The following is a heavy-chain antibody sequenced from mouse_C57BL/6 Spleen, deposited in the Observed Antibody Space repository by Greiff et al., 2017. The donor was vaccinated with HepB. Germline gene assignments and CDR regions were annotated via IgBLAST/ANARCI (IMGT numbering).Heavy chain of an antibody. CDR1: GYAFSSYW. CDR3: ARGEGITTWYFDV. Sequence: QVQLQQSGAELVKPGASVKISCKASGYAFSSYWMNWVKQRPGKGLEWIGQIYPGDGDTNYNGKFKGKATLTADKSSSTAYMQLSSLTSEDSAVYFCARGEGITTWYFDVWGTGTTVTVSS. V-gene: IGHV1-80*01. CDR2: IYPGDGDT. D-gene: IGHD1-1*01. J-gene: IGHJ1*03.